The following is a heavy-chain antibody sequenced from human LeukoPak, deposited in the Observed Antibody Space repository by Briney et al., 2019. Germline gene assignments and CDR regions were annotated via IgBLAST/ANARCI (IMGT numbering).Heavy chain of an antibody. CDR2: IYSGGST. CDR1: GFTVSSNY. J-gene: IGHJ6*02. V-gene: IGHV3-66*01. CDR3: ARGLSYYYYYGMDV. D-gene: IGHD3-16*01. Sequence: GGSLRRSCAASGFTVSSNYMSWVRQAPGKGLEWVSVIYSGGSTYYADSVKGRFTISRDNSKNTLYLQMNSLRAEDTAVYYCARGLSYYYYYGMDVWGQGTTVTVSS.